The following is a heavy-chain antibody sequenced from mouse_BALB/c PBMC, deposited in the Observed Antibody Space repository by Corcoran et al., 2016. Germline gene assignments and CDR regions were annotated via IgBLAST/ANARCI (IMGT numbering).Heavy chain of an antibody. CDR1: GFNIKDTY. D-gene: IGHD4-1*01. Sequence: EVQLQQSGAELVKPAASVKLSCTASGFNIKDTYMDWVKRMPEQWLEWIGRIDPENGNTKYDPKFQGKATITADTSSNTAYLQLSSLTSDDTAVYYCANWDWDLDVWGAGTTVTVSS. V-gene: IGHV14-3*02. J-gene: IGHJ1*01. CDR2: IDPENGNT. CDR3: ANWDWDLDV.